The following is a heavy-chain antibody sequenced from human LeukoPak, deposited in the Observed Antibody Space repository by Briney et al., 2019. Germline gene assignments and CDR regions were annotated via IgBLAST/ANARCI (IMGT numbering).Heavy chain of an antibody. CDR1: GFTVSSNY. Sequence: GGSLRLSCAASGFTVSSNYMSWVRQAPGKGLEWVSVIYSGGSTYYADSVKGRFTVSRDNSKNTLYLQMNSLRAEDTAVYYCARDPGDIYYYGMDVWGQGTTVTVSS. J-gene: IGHJ6*02. CDR3: ARDPGDIYYYGMDV. CDR2: IYSGGST. V-gene: IGHV3-66*01. D-gene: IGHD5-12*01.